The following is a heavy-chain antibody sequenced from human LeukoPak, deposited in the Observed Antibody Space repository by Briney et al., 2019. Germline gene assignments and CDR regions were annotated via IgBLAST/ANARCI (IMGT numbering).Heavy chain of an antibody. V-gene: IGHV3-23*01. Sequence: GGSLRLSCAASGFTFSSYAMSWVRPAPGMGLEWVSAISGSGGSTYYADSVRGRFTISRDNSKNTLYLQMNSLRAEDTAVYYCAKPSVLLWFRDGSSDYWGQGTLVTVSS. J-gene: IGHJ4*02. CDR1: GFTFSSYA. CDR2: ISGSGGST. D-gene: IGHD3-10*01. CDR3: AKPSVLLWFRDGSSDY.